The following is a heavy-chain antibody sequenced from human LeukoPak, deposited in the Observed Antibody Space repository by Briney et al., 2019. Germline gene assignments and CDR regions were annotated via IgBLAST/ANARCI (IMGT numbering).Heavy chain of an antibody. CDR3: ARAYGPGHFDY. Sequence: SEALSLTCTVSGVSISSGDYYWSWIRQPPGKGLEWIGYIYYSGSTYYNPSLKSRVTISVDTSKNQFSLKLSSVTAADTAVYYCARAYGPGHFDYWGQGTLVTVSS. D-gene: IGHD3-10*01. CDR2: IYYSGST. CDR1: GVSISSGDYY. J-gene: IGHJ4*02. V-gene: IGHV4-30-4*01.